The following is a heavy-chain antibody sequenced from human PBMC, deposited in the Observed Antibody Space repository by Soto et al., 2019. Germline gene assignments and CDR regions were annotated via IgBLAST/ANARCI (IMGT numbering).Heavy chain of an antibody. Sequence: QVQLQESGPGLVKPSETLSLTCTVSGGSISSYYWSWIRQPPGKGLEWIGYIYYSGSTNYNPSLKRPXXIXVXXSKNQFSLKLSSVTAADTAVYYCAQWLVPGGAFDIWGQGTMVTVSS. CDR3: AQWLVPGGAFDI. V-gene: IGHV4-59*01. CDR2: IYYSGST. D-gene: IGHD6-19*01. J-gene: IGHJ3*02. CDR1: GGSISSYY.